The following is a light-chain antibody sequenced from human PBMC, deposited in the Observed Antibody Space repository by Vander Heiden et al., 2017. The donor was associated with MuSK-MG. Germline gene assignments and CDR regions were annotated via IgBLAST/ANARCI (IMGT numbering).Light chain of an antibody. V-gene: IGKV1-8*01. Sequence: AIRMTQSPSSFSASTGDRVTITCRASQGISSYLAWYQQKPGKAPKLLIYAASTLQSGVPSRFSGSASGTDFTLTISCLHSEDFATYYCQQDDSYPRTFGGGTKVEIK. CDR1: QGISSY. J-gene: IGKJ4*01. CDR3: QQDDSYPRT. CDR2: AAS.